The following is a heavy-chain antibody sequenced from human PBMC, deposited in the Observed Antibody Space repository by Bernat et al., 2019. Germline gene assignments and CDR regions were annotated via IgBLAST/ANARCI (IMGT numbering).Heavy chain of an antibody. CDR2: ISYDGSNK. CDR3: AKDRYYDSSGPADY. J-gene: IGHJ4*02. CDR1: GFTFSSYG. Sequence: QVQLVESGGGVVQPGRSLRLSCAASGFTFSSYGMTWVRRAPGKGLEWVAVISYDGSNKYYADSVKGRFTISRDNSKNTLYLQMNSLRAEDTAVYYCAKDRYYDSSGPADYWGQGTLVTVSS. D-gene: IGHD3-22*01. V-gene: IGHV3-30*18.